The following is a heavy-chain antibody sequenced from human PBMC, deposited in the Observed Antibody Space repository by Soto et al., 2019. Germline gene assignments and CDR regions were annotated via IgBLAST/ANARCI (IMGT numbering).Heavy chain of an antibody. V-gene: IGHV1-69*01. CDR1: GGTFSSYA. Sequence: QVQLVQSGAEVKKPGSSVKVSCKASGGTFSSYAISWVRQAPGQGLEWMGGSIPIFGTANYAQKFQGRVTITEDQSTSTPYMELSSLRSEDTAVYYCARAVSYSSSWIPNWSAYYGMDVWGQGTTGTVSS. J-gene: IGHJ6*02. CDR3: ARAVSYSSSWIPNWSAYYGMDV. D-gene: IGHD6-13*01. CDR2: SIPIFGTA.